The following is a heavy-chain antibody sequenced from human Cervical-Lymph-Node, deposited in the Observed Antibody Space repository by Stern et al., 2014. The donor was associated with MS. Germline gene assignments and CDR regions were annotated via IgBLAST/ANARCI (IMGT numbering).Heavy chain of an antibody. Sequence: EVQLVESGPEVKRTGESLKISCQASGYTFTSYWIGWVRQMPGKGLEWIAIIFPGGSDIRYSPSFQGQVTISADKSHSTAYLQWNNLKASDTAIYYCARQRYFDYWGQGTLVTVSS. J-gene: IGHJ4*02. CDR3: ARQRYFDY. CDR1: GYTFTSYW. V-gene: IGHV5-51*01. CDR2: IFPGGSDI.